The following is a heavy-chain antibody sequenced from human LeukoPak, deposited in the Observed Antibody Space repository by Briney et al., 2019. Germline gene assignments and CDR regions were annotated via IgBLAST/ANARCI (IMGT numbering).Heavy chain of an antibody. CDR1: GGSFSGYY. D-gene: IGHD2-8*02. CDR2: INHSGST. Sequence: SETLSLTCAVYGGSFSGYYWSWIRQPPGKGLEWIGEINHSGSTNYNPSLKSRVTISVDTSKNQFSLKLSSVTAADTAVYYCARSTTYWFSLDYWGQGTLVTVSS. J-gene: IGHJ4*02. CDR3: ARSTTYWFSLDY. V-gene: IGHV4-34*01.